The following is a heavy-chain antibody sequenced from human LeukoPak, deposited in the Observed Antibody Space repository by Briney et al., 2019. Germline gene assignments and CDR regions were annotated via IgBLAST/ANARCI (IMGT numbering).Heavy chain of an antibody. V-gene: IGHV1-18*01. Sequence: ASVKVSCKASGYTFTSYGISWVRQAPGQGLEWMGWIRAYNGNTNYAQKFQGRVSMSTDTSTSTAYMELRSLRSDDTAVYYCARSVYCSGGSCYGHYYYYGMDVWGQGTTVTVSS. D-gene: IGHD2-15*01. J-gene: IGHJ6*02. CDR1: GYTFTSYG. CDR2: IRAYNGNT. CDR3: ARSVYCSGGSCYGHYYYYGMDV.